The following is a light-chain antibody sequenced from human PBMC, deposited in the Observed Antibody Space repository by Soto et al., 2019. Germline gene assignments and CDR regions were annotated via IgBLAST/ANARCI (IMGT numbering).Light chain of an antibody. V-gene: IGLV2-8*01. CDR1: SSDIGGYNY. J-gene: IGLJ1*01. CDR2: EVS. CDR3: SSYAGSHTSV. Sequence: QSALTQPPSASGSPGQSVTISCTGTSSDIGGYNYVSWYQQHPGEAPKLLIYEVSKRPSGVPDRFSGSKSGNTASLIVSGLQAEDEAEYYCSSYAGSHTSVLGPGTKVTVL.